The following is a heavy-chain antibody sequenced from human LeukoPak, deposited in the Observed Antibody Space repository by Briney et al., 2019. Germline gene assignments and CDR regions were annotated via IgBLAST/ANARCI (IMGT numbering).Heavy chain of an antibody. CDR1: GFTFSSYA. V-gene: IGHV3-64*01. CDR3: ARVPADTGGYYYYYYMDV. Sequence: GGSLRLSCAASGFTFSSYAMHWVRQAPGKGLEYVSAISSNGGSTYYANSVKGRFTISRDNSKNTLYLQMGSLRAEDMAVYYCARVPADTGGYYYYYYMDVWGKGTTVTVSS. J-gene: IGHJ6*03. CDR2: ISSNGGST. D-gene: IGHD5-18*01.